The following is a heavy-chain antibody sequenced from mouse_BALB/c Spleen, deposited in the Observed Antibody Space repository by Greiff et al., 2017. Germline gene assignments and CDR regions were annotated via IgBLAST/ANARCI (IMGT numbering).Heavy chain of an antibody. Sequence: VKLVESGAELAKPGASVKMSCKASGYTFTSYWMHWVKQRPGQGLEWIGYINPSTGYTEYNQKFKDKATLTADKSSSTAYMQLSSLTSEDSAVYYCARNYYGSSYVGYAMDYWGQGTSVTVSS. V-gene: IGHV1-7*01. CDR2: INPSTGYT. D-gene: IGHD1-1*01. J-gene: IGHJ4*01. CDR1: GYTFTSYW. CDR3: ARNYYGSSYVGYAMDY.